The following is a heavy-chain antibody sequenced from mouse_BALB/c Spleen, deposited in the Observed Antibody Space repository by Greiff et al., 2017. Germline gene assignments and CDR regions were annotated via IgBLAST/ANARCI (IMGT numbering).Heavy chain of an antibody. CDR2: ISNLAYSI. J-gene: IGHJ4*01. V-gene: IGHV5-15*02. Sequence: EVQRVESGGGLVQPGGSRKLSCAASGFTFSDYGMAWVRQAPGKGPEWVAFISNLAYSIYYADTVTGRFTISRENAKNTLYLEMSSLRSEDTAMYYCARRIYYDYNYAMDYWGQGTSVTVSS. D-gene: IGHD2-4*01. CDR1: GFTFSDYG. CDR3: ARRIYYDYNYAMDY.